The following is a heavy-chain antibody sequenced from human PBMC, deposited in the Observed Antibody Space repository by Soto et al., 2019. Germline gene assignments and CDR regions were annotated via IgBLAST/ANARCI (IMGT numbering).Heavy chain of an antibody. D-gene: IGHD6-13*01. V-gene: IGHV1-69*13. CDR3: ERAHIAAAGGPWFDP. Sequence: GASVKVSCKASGGTFSSYAISWVRQAPGQGLEWMGGIIPIFGTANYAQKFQGRVTITADESTSTAYMELSSLRSEDTAVYYCERAHIAAAGGPWFDPWGQGTLVTVSS. CDR1: GGTFSSYA. J-gene: IGHJ5*02. CDR2: IIPIFGTA.